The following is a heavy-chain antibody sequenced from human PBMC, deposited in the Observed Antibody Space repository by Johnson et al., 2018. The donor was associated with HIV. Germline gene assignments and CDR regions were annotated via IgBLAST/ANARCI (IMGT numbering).Heavy chain of an antibody. CDR2: ISYSGSNK. D-gene: IGHD3-22*01. V-gene: IGHV3-30*04. J-gene: IGHJ3*02. Sequence: QMLLVESGGGVVQPGRSLRLSCAASGFTFSSFAMHWVRQTPGNGLEWVSIISYSGSNKYYADSVKGRFSISRDNAKNSLYLQMNSPRAEDTAVYYCARDRGYWDAFDIWGQGTMVTVSS. CDR1: GFTFSSFA. CDR3: ARDRGYWDAFDI.